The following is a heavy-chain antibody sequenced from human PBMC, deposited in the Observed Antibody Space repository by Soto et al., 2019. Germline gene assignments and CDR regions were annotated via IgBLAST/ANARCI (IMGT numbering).Heavy chain of an antibody. D-gene: IGHD5-12*01. J-gene: IGHJ6*03. V-gene: IGHV3-64*01. CDR3: ARVVATNYYYYYMDV. Sequence: VGSLRLSCAASGFTFSSYAMHWVRQAPGKGLEYVSAISSNGGSTYYANSVKGRFTISRDNSKNTLYLQMGSLRAEDMAVYYCARVVATNYYYYYMDVWGKGTTVTVSS. CDR2: ISSNGGST. CDR1: GFTFSSYA.